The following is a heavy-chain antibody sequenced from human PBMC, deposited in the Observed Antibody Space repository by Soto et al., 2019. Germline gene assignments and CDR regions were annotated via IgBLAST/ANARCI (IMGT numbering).Heavy chain of an antibody. CDR1: GGSISSSIYY. D-gene: IGHD6-19*01. J-gene: IGHJ6*02. CDR3: ARPRAVAVLDYYYGMDV. V-gene: IGHV4-39*01. Sequence: SETLSLTCTVAGGSISSSIYYWGWIRQPPGKGLEWIGSIYYSGSTYYNPSLKSRVTISVDTSKNQFSLKLSSVTAADTAVYYCARPRAVAVLDYYYGMDVWGQGTTVTVSS. CDR2: IYYSGST.